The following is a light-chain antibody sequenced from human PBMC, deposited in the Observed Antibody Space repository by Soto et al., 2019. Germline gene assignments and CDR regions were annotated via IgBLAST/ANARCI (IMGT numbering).Light chain of an antibody. V-gene: IGLV1-47*02. J-gene: IGLJ2*01. Sequence: QSVLTQPPSASGTPGQRLTISCSGSSSNIGSNYVYWYQQFPGAAPKLLIYSNTQRPSGVPDRFYGSKYGTSASLAIRGLRSEDEADYYCASWDDSPSGRVFGGGTKVTV. CDR1: SSNIGSNY. CDR3: ASWDDSPSGRV. CDR2: SNT.